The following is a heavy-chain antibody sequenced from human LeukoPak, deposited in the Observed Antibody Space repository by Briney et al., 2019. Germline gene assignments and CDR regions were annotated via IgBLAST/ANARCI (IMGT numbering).Heavy chain of an antibody. CDR3: ARDSDLAAAGILFDY. J-gene: IGHJ4*02. V-gene: IGHV3-30*02. CDR2: IRYDGSNK. Sequence: GGSLRLSCAASGFTFSSYGMHWVRQAPGKGLEWVAFIRYDGSNKYYADSVKGRFTISRDNSKNTLYLQMNSLRAEDTAVYYCARDSDLAAAGILFDYWGQGTLVTVSS. CDR1: GFTFSSYG. D-gene: IGHD6-13*01.